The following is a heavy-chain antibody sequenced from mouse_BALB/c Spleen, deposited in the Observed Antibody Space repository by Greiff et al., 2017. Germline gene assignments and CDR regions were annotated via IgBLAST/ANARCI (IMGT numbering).Heavy chain of an antibody. D-gene: IGHD1-1*01. CDR3: ARSITTVVATDYAMDY. CDR2: IFPGTGTT. Sequence: QVQLQQSGAELVKPGASVKLSCKTSGYTFTSYWIQWVKQRPGQGLGWIGEIFPGTGTTYYNEKFKGKATLTIDTSSSTAYMQLSSLTSEDSAVYFCARSITTVVATDYAMDYWGQGTSVTVSS. V-gene: IGHV1S132*01. J-gene: IGHJ4*01. CDR1: GYTFTSYW.